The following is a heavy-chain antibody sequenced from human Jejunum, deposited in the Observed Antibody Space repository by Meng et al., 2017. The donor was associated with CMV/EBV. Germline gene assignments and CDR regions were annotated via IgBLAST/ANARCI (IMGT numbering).Heavy chain of an antibody. CDR2: INSDGSST. Sequence: ASGFIFSSYWMHWVRQAPGKGLVWVSRINSDGSSTSYADSVKGRFTISRDNAKNSLFLQMNSLRVEDTAVYYCARVVKGGNYFDQWGQGTQVTVSS. J-gene: IGHJ4*02. CDR3: ARVVKGGNYFDQ. V-gene: IGHV3-74*01. CDR1: GFIFSSYW. D-gene: IGHD1-26*01.